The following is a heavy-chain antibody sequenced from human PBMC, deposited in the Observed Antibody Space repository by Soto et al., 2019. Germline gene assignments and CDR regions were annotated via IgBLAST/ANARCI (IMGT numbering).Heavy chain of an antibody. Sequence: ASVKVSCKASGYTFSRNWIHWVRRAPGQGLEWMGVINPNDAFANYARNFRGRVTMTTDASASTVYMHLNSLTSGDTAVYYCARDLCISPFGAWWLDLWCQGTLVTVSS. CDR1: GYTFSRNW. V-gene: IGHV1-46*01. D-gene: IGHD3-16*01. J-gene: IGHJ5*02. CDR2: INPNDAFA. CDR3: ARDLCISPFGAWWLDL.